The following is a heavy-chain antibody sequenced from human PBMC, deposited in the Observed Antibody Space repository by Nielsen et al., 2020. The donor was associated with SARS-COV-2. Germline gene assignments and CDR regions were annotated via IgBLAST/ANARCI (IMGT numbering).Heavy chain of an antibody. J-gene: IGHJ4*02. V-gene: IGHV3-64*01. CDR1: GFTFSSYA. CDR3: ATQAEGYYHPLDY. D-gene: IGHD3-3*01. Sequence: GESLKISCAASGFTFSSYAMHWVRQAPGKGLEYVSAISSNGGSTYYANSVKGRFTISRDNSKNTLYLQMGSLRAEDMAVYYCATQAEGYYHPLDYWGQGTLVTVSS. CDR2: ISSNGGST.